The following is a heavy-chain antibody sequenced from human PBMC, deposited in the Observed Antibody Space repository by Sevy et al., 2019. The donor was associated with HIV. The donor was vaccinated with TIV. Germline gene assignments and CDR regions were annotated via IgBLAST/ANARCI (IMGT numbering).Heavy chain of an antibody. CDR2: IKSETDGGAA. CDR1: GITFSSAW. Sequence: GGSLRLSCAASGITFSSAWMSWVRLVPGKGLEWLGRIKSETDGGAADYAAVVKGRFTISRDDSKETLYLQLNSLKTEDTAVYYCTTDLGFYSSKWGQGTLVTVSS. CDR3: TTDLGFYSSK. V-gene: IGHV3-15*01. J-gene: IGHJ4*02. D-gene: IGHD4-4*01.